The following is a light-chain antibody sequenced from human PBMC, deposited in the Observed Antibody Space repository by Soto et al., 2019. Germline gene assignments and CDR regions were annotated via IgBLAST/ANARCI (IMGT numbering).Light chain of an antibody. CDR3: QQYYSSPFT. V-gene: IGKV4-1*01. J-gene: IGKJ3*01. CDR1: KSVFYSSYSQEY. CDR2: WAS. Sequence: DIVMTQSPDSLAVSLGETATINCKSRKSVFYSSYSQEYLAWYQQKPGQPPKLXIYWASTREFGVPDRFSGSGSGTDFTLTISSLQAEDVAVYYCQQYYSSPFTFGPGTKVDIK.